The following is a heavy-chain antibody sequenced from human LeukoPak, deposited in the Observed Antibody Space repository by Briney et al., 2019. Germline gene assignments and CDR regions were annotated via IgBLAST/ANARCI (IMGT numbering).Heavy chain of an antibody. D-gene: IGHD5-24*01. CDR1: GFTFSSYS. Sequence: GGSLRLSCAASGFTFSSYSMNWVRQAPGKGLEWVSCISSSSSYIYSADSVKGRFTISRDNAKNSLYLQMNSLRAEDTAVYFWARDPGKWLKTWGGDAFDIWGQGTMVTVSS. V-gene: IGHV3-21*01. CDR3: ARDPGKWLKTWGGDAFDI. CDR2: ISSSSSYI. J-gene: IGHJ3*02.